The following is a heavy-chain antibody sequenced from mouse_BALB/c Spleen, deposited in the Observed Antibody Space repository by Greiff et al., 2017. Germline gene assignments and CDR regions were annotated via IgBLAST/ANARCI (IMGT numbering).Heavy chain of an antibody. D-gene: IGHD1-1*01. CDR1: GFNIKDTY. CDR2: IDPANGNT. CDR3: ARGLLRGRGYAMDY. Sequence: VQLQQSGAELVKPGASVKLSCTASGFNIKDTYMHWVKQRPEQGLEWIGRIDPANGNTKYDPKFQGKATITADTSSNTAYLQLSSLTSEDTAVYYCARGLLRGRGYAMDYWGQGTSVTVSS. V-gene: IGHV14-3*02. J-gene: IGHJ4*01.